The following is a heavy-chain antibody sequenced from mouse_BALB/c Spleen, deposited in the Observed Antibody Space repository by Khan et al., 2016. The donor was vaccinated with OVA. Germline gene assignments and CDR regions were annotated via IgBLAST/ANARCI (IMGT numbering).Heavy chain of an antibody. CDR2: IYPGDGRT. CDR3: ARNAYFGNYFDY. J-gene: IGHJ2*01. D-gene: IGHD2-10*01. V-gene: IGHV1S81*02. CDR1: GYTFTNYW. Sequence: QVQLQQSGAELVRPGASVKLSCKASGYTFTNYWVHWVKQRPGQGLEWIGEIYPGDGRTNTNEKFKTKATLTVDKSSSTAYMQLSSLTSEDSAVYYCARNAYFGNYFDYWGQGTTLTVSS.